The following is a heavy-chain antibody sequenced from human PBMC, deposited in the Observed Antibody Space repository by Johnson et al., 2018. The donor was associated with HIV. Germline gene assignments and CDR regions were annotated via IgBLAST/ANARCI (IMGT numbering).Heavy chain of an antibody. V-gene: IGHV3-30*14. D-gene: IGHD5-18*01. J-gene: IGHJ3*02. CDR2: ISYDGSNK. CDR3: ARRDAALVTAAFDI. Sequence: QVQLVESGGGVVQPGRSLRLSCAASGFAFSSYVMHWVRQAPGKGLEWVAVISYDGSNKYYADSVKGRFTISRDISKNTLSLQLNSLRAEDTAVYYCARRDAALVTAAFDIWGQGTMVTVSS. CDR1: GFAFSSYV.